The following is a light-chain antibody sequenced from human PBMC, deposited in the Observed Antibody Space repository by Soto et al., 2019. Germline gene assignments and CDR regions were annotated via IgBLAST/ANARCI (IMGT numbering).Light chain of an antibody. CDR3: QQYNSYST. CDR2: DAS. V-gene: IGKV1-5*01. J-gene: IGKJ1*01. Sequence: DIQMTQSPSTLSASVGDRVTITCRASQSISSWLAWYQQKPGKAPKLLIFDASSLESGVPSRFRGSGFGTDFTLTISGLQPDDFATYYCQQYNSYSTVGQGTKVDIK. CDR1: QSISSW.